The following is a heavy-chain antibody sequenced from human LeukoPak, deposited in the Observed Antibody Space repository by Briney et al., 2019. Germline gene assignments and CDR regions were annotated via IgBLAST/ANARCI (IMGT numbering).Heavy chain of an antibody. CDR3: ARDEAGDDFWSGYYVFDY. CDR2: INPSGGST. J-gene: IGHJ4*02. D-gene: IGHD3-3*01. Sequence: ASVKVSCKASGYTFTSYYMHWVRQAPGQGLEWMGIINPSGGSTSYAQKFQGRVTMTRDTSTSTVYMELSSLRSEDTAVYYCARDEAGDDFWSGYYVFDYWGQGTLVTVSS. V-gene: IGHV1-46*01. CDR1: GYTFTSYY.